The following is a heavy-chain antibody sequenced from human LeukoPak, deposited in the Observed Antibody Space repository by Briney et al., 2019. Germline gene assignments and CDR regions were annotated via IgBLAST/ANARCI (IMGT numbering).Heavy chain of an antibody. J-gene: IGHJ4*02. Sequence: GGSLRLSCAASGFTFINFDMYWVRQAPGKGLEWVAFIRYDGSNEYYADSVKGRFTISRDNAKNSLYLQMNSLRAEDTAVYYCARGTGYYDSSGYYDYWGQGTLVTVSS. CDR2: IRYDGSNE. CDR3: ARGTGYYDSSGYYDY. CDR1: GFTFINFD. D-gene: IGHD3-22*01. V-gene: IGHV3-30*02.